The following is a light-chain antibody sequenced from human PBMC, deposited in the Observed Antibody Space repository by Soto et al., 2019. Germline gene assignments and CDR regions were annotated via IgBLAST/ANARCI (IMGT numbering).Light chain of an antibody. V-gene: IGKV3-15*01. J-gene: IGKJ1*01. Sequence: IVMTQSPATLSVSPGERATLSCRASQSVGSNLAWYQQKFGQAPRLLIYAASTRATGIPARFSGSGSGTDFTLTISSLQSEDFAVYYCQHYNNWTPWTFGQGTKVEIK. CDR1: QSVGSN. CDR3: QHYNNWTPWT. CDR2: AAS.